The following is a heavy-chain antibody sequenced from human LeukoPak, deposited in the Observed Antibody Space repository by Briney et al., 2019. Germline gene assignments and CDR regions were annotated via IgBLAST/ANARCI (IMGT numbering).Heavy chain of an antibody. CDR3: ARGRSNYYGMDV. V-gene: IGHV4-34*01. CDR2: INHSGST. Sequence: SETLSFTCAVYGGSFSGYYWSWIRQPPGKGLEWIGEINHSGSTNYNPSLKSRVTMSVDTSKNLFSLKVSSVTAADTAVYYCARGRSNYYGMDVWGQGTTVTVSS. D-gene: IGHD1-26*01. J-gene: IGHJ6*02. CDR1: GGSFSGYY.